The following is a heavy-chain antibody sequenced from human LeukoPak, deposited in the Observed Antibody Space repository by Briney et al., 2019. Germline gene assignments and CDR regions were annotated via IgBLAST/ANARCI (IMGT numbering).Heavy chain of an antibody. J-gene: IGHJ4*02. CDR1: GFTFSSYA. CDR2: ISGSGGST. CDR3: AKDTQWPADLGYYFDY. V-gene: IGHV3-23*01. D-gene: IGHD6-19*01. Sequence: GGSLRLSCVASGFTFSSYAMSWVRQAPGKGLEWVSAISGSGGSTYYAASVKGRFTISRDNSKNTLYLQMNSLRADDTAVYYCAKDTQWPADLGYYFDYWGQGTLATVSS.